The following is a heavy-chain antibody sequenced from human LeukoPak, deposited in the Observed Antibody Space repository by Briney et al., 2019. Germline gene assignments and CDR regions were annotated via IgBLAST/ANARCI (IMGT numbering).Heavy chain of an antibody. CDR3: ARWLGGRFDP. V-gene: IGHV1-69*01. CDR1: GGTFSSYA. Sequence: ASVKVSCKASGGTFSSYAISWVRQAPGQGLEWMGGIIPIFGTANYAQKFQGRVTITADESTSTAYMELSSLRSDDTAVYYCARWLGGRFDPWGQGTLVTVSS. D-gene: IGHD3-16*01. CDR2: IIPIFGTA. J-gene: IGHJ5*02.